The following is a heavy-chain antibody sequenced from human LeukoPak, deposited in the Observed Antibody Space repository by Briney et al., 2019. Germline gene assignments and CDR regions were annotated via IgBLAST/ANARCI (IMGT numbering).Heavy chain of an antibody. V-gene: IGHV3-7*03. CDR3: AKAYGSGNYHNYFDY. CDR1: AFIFDNYR. J-gene: IGHJ4*02. Sequence: GGSLRLSCAASAFIFDNYRMNWVRQAPGKGLEWVANINQDGSEKYYVESLKGRFTISRDNAKKSLYLQMNSLRAEDTAVYYCAKAYGSGNYHNYFDYWGQGTLVTVSS. D-gene: IGHD3-10*01. CDR2: INQDGSEK.